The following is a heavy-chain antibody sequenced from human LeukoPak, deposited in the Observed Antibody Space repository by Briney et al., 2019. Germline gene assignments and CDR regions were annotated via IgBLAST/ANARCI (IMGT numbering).Heavy chain of an antibody. CDR1: GYSFTSYW. CDR3: ARHRSPNYYYYYGVDV. J-gene: IGHJ6*02. Sequence: GESLKISCKGSGYSFTSYWIGWVRQMPGKGLEWMGIIYPGDSDTRYSPSFQGQVTISADKSISTAYLQWSSLKASDTAMFYCARHRSPNYYYYYGVDVWGQGTTVTVSS. CDR2: IYPGDSDT. D-gene: IGHD2-15*01. V-gene: IGHV5-51*01.